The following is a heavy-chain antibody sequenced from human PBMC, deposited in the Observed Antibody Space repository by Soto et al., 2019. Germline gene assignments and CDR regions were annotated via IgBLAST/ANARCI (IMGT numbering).Heavy chain of an antibody. D-gene: IGHD3-22*01. J-gene: IGHJ3*02. Sequence: ASVKVSCKASGYTFTSYYMHWVRQAPGQGLEWMGIINPSGGSTGYAQKFQGRVTMTRDTSTSTVYMELSSLRSEDTAVYYCARGANYYDSSGSLYAFDIWGQGTMVTVSS. CDR1: GYTFTSYY. CDR3: ARGANYYDSSGSLYAFDI. V-gene: IGHV1-46*03. CDR2: INPSGGST.